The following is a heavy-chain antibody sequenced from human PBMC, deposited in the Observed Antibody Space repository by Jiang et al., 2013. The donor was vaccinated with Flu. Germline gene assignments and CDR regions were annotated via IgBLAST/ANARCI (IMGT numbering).Heavy chain of an antibody. D-gene: IGHD6-19*01. CDR1: GFTFSRCW. J-gene: IGHJ4*02. V-gene: IGHV3-7*03. Sequence: QLLESGGGLVQPGGSLRLSCAASGFTFSRCWMSWVRQAPGKGLEWVANIKGDGTEKFYVDSVRGRFTISRDNAKNSLFLQMNSLRVEDTAVYYCAKDWDDSGWPMDYWGRGTLVSVSS. CDR2: IKGDGTEK. CDR3: AKDWDDSGWPMDY.